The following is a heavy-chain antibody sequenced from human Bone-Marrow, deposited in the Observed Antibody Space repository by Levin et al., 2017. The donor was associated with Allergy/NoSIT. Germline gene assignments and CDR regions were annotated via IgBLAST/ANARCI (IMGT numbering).Heavy chain of an antibody. D-gene: IGHD1-7*01. CDR3: ARFKWGNWNYVLDY. J-gene: IGHJ4*02. V-gene: IGHV4-59*08. Sequence: SETLSLTCTVSGGSISSYYWSWIRQPPGKGLEWIGYIYYSGSTNYNPSLKSRVTISVDTSKNQFSLKLSSVTAADTAVYYCARFKWGNWNYVLDYWGQGTLVTVSS. CDR1: GGSISSYY. CDR2: IYYSGST.